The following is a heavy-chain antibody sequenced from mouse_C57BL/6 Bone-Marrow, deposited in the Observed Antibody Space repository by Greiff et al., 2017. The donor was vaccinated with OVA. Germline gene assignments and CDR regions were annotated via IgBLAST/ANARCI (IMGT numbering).Heavy chain of an antibody. J-gene: IGHJ4*01. Sequence: VQLKESGPGLVKPSQSLSLTCSVTGYSITSGYYWNWIRQFPGNKLEWMGYISYDGSNNYNPSLKNRISITRDTSKNQFFLKLNSVTTEDTATYYCARRDDGPYYAMDYWGQGTSVTVSS. V-gene: IGHV3-6*01. CDR2: ISYDGSN. D-gene: IGHD1-2*01. CDR1: GYSITSGYY. CDR3: ARRDDGPYYAMDY.